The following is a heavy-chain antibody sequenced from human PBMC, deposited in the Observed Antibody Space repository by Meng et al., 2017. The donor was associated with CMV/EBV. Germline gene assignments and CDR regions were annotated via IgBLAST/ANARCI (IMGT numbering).Heavy chain of an antibody. CDR3: ARVDTADNYYYYYYYGMDV. Sequence: SETLSLTCTVSGGSISSSSYYWGWTRQPPGKGLEWIGSTYYSGSTYYNPSLKSRVTISVDTSKNQFSLKLSSVTAADTAVYYCARVDTADNYYYYYYYGMDVWGQGTTVTVSS. J-gene: IGHJ6*02. D-gene: IGHD5-18*01. V-gene: IGHV4-39*07. CDR2: TYYSGST. CDR1: GGSISSSSYY.